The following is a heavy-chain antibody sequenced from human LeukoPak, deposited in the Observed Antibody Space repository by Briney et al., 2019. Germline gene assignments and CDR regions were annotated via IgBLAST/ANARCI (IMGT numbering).Heavy chain of an antibody. Sequence: GESLKISCKGSGYSFTSYWIGWVRQMPGKGLEWMGIIYPGDPDTRYSPSFQGQVTISADKSISTAYLQWSSLKASGTAMYYCASRSSGWNYYFDYWGQGTLVTVSS. V-gene: IGHV5-51*01. CDR1: GYSFTSYW. D-gene: IGHD6-19*01. J-gene: IGHJ4*02. CDR3: ASRSSGWNYYFDY. CDR2: IYPGDPDT.